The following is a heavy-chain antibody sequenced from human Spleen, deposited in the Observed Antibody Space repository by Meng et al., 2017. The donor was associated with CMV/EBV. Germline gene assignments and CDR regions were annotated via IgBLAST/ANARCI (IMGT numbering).Heavy chain of an antibody. CDR1: GGSTRSSNW. CDR3: ARKLMGRFDP. D-gene: IGHD3-16*01. J-gene: IGHJ5*02. Sequence: PNCGAAGGSTRSSNWWSWVRQPPGKGLGWIGEIYHSGSTNYNPSRKSRVTISVYKSKHQFSLKLGSVTAADTAVYYCARKLMGRFDPWGQGTLVTVSS. CDR2: IYHSGST. V-gene: IGHV4-4*02.